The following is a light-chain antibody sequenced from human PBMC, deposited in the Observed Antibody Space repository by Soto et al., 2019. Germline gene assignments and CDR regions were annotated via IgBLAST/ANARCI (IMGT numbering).Light chain of an antibody. CDR1: SRDIGTYDL. Sequence: QSALIQPASVSGSPRKSITISCTGTSRDIGTYDLVSWYQQHPGKVPKLIIYEATKRPSGVSSRFSGSKSGTTASLTISGLQAEDEADYYCCSYAGYTTYVFGSGTKLTVL. CDR3: CSYAGYTTYV. V-gene: IGLV2-23*01. J-gene: IGLJ1*01. CDR2: EAT.